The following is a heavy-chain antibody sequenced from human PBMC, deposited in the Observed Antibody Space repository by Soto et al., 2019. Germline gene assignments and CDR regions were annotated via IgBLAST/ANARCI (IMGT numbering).Heavy chain of an antibody. D-gene: IGHD5-12*01. Sequence: ASVKVSCKVSGYTLTELSMHWVRQAPGKGLEWMGGFDPEDGETIYAQKFQGRVTMTGNTSIGTAYMELSSLRSEDTAVYYCASGDSGYDYWGQGTLVTVSS. V-gene: IGHV1-24*01. CDR2: FDPEDGET. CDR3: ASGDSGYDY. CDR1: GYTLTELS. J-gene: IGHJ4*02.